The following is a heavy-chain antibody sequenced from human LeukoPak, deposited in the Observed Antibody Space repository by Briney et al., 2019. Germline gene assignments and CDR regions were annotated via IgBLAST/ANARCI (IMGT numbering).Heavy chain of an antibody. CDR3: AKAVPTIAARLCWFDP. J-gene: IGHJ5*02. V-gene: IGHV3-23*01. D-gene: IGHD6-6*01. Sequence: GGSLRLSCAASGFTFSSYAMSWVRQAPGKGLEWVSAISGSGGSTYYADSVKGRFTISRDNSKNTLYLQMNSLRAEDTAVYYSAKAVPTIAARLCWFDPWGQGTLVTVSS. CDR1: GFTFSSYA. CDR2: ISGSGGST.